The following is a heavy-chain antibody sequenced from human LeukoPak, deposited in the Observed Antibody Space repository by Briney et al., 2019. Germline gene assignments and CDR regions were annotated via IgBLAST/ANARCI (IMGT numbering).Heavy chain of an antibody. J-gene: IGHJ4*02. CDR1: GGSISSHY. CDR3: AKVERGTYYDFWSGYYEYYFDD. V-gene: IGHV4-59*11. Sequence: PSETLSLTCTVSGGSISSHYWSWIRQPPGKGLEWIGYIYYSGSTNYNPSLTSRVTISVDTSKNQFSLKLSSVTAADTAVYYCAKVERGTYYDFWSGYYEYYFDDWGQGTLVTVSS. D-gene: IGHD3-3*01. CDR2: IYYSGST.